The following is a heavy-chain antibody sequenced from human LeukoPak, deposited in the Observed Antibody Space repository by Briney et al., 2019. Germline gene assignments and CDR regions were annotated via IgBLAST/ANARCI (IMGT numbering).Heavy chain of an antibody. CDR1: GYTLTELS. J-gene: IGHJ3*02. Sequence: ASVKVSCKVSGYTLTELSMHWVRQAPGQGLEWMGIINPSGGSTSYAQKFQGRVTMTRDMSTSTVYMELSSLRSEDTAVYYCARDLSHDSSGTHAFDIWGQGTMVTVSS. CDR3: ARDLSHDSSGTHAFDI. V-gene: IGHV1-46*01. D-gene: IGHD3-22*01. CDR2: INPSGGST.